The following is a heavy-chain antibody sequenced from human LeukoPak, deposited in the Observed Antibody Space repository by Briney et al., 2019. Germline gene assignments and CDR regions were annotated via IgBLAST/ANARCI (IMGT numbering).Heavy chain of an antibody. J-gene: IGHJ4*02. Sequence: GGSLRLSCAASGFPFSSYAMTWVRQAPGKGLEWVSAIGATGGDLYYADSVKGRFTISRDNSKNTPYLQIHSLRAEDTAIYYCAKYLAAGKFYFDYWGQGTLVTVSS. CDR1: GFPFSSYA. CDR2: IGATGGDL. D-gene: IGHD6-13*01. CDR3: AKYLAAGKFYFDY. V-gene: IGHV3-23*01.